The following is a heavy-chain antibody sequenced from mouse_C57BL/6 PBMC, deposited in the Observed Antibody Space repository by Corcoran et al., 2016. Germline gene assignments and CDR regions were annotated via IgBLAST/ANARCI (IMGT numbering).Heavy chain of an antibody. V-gene: IGHV9-3*01. J-gene: IGHJ3*01. CDR3: ARGTAQVYVAY. CDR2: INTYSGVP. D-gene: IGHD3-2*02. CDR1: GYTFTTYG. Sequence: QIQLVQSGPELKKPGETVKISCKASGYTFTTYGMSWVKQAPGKGLKWMGWINTYSGVPTYADDFKGRFAFSLETSASTAYLQINNLKNEDTATYFCARGTAQVYVAYWGQGTLVTVSA.